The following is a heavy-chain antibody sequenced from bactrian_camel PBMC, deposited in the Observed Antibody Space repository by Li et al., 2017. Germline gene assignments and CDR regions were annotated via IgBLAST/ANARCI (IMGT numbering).Heavy chain of an antibody. D-gene: IGHD2*01. J-gene: IGHJ4*01. CDR2: LTRDGAT. V-gene: IGHV3S53*01. Sequence: VESGGGAVQAGGSLRPSCAVSGSSPRWMGWFREAPGKEREGVAVLTRDGATTYADSVKGRFTISKGNAKNTLYLQMNSLEPEDTAMYYCAASPSFSSRLPPTGFPLWGQGTQVTVS. CDR3: AASPSFSSRLPPTGFPL. CDR1: GSSPRW.